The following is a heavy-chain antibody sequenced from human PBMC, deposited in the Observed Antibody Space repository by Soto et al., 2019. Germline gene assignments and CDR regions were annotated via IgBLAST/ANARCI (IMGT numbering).Heavy chain of an antibody. J-gene: IGHJ4*01. CDR2: IYSGDSDT. V-gene: IGHV5-51*01. Sequence: GESLKSSCKCSGYTFTDYWIGWGRQMPGKDRENMKTIYSGDSDTRYSPTFEGRVTMSGDKSISTAYLHWSSLKASDTAMYYCARQHPLDSSAWYNWGHGTLVTVS. CDR1: GYTFTDYW. D-gene: IGHD6-19*01. CDR3: ARQHPLDSSAWYN.